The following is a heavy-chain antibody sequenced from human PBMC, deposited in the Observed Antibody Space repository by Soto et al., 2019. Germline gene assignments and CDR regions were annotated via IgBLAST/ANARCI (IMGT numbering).Heavy chain of an antibody. CDR1: GGSISSYY. CDR3: ARNKGWFGELPTNWFDP. D-gene: IGHD3-10*01. Sequence: SETLSLTYTVSGGSISSYYWSWIRQPPGKGLEWIGYIYYSGSTNYNPSLKSRVTISVDTSKNQFSLKLSSVTAADTAVYYCARNKGWFGELPTNWFDPWGQGTLVTVSS. V-gene: IGHV4-59*01. CDR2: IYYSGST. J-gene: IGHJ5*02.